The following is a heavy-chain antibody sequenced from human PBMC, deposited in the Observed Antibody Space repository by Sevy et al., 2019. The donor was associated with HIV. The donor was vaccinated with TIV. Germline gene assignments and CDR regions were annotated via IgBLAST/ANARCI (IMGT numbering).Heavy chain of an antibody. D-gene: IGHD2-2*01. J-gene: IGHJ6*02. Sequence: GGSLRLSCAASGFIFSDFYMSWVRQAPGKGLEWISYISSRGSTIYYADSVKGRFTISRDNSKNTLYLQMNSRGAEDTAVYYCARGTDEYCSSTSCSSTYYYYYGMDVWGQGTTVTVSS. CDR3: ARGTDEYCSSTSCSSTYYYYYGMDV. CDR1: GFIFSDFY. V-gene: IGHV3-11*04. CDR2: ISSRGSTI.